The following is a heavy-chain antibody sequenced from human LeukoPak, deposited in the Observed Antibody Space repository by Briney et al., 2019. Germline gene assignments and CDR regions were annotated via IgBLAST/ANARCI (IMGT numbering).Heavy chain of an antibody. V-gene: IGHV5-51*01. D-gene: IGHD3-10*01. CDR2: IYPGDSDT. CDR3: ARHMFRGVFIDY. CDR1: GYSFTTYW. J-gene: IGHJ4*02. Sequence: GESLQISCKGSGYSFTTYWIAWGRQMPGKGLEWMGIIYPGDSDTRYSPSFQGQVTISADKSISTAYLQWSSLKASDTAMYYCARHMFRGVFIDYWGQGTLVTVSS.